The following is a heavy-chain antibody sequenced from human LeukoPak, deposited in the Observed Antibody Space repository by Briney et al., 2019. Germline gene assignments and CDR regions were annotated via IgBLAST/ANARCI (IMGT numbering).Heavy chain of an antibody. J-gene: IGHJ4*02. V-gene: IGHV3-30-3*01. CDR2: ISYDGSNK. CDR3: ARMEADIVVVPAASFDY. CDR1: GFTFSSYA. Sequence: GGSLRLSCAASGFTFSSYAVHWVRQAPGKGLEWVAVISYDGSNKYYADSVKGRFTISRDNSKNTLYLQTNSLRAEDTAVYYCARMEADIVVVPAASFDYWGQGTLVTVSS. D-gene: IGHD2-2*01.